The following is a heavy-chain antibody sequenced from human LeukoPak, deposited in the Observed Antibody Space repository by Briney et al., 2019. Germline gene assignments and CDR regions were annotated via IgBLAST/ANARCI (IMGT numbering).Heavy chain of an antibody. CDR1: GGSFSGYY. CDR3: ARGTYYYDSSGHYYVVKNRYYFDY. D-gene: IGHD3-22*01. Sequence: PSETLSLTCAVYGGSFSGYYWSWIRQPPGKGLEWIGEINHSGSTNYNLSLKSRVTISVDTSKNQFSLKLSSVTAADTAVYYCARGTYYYDSSGHYYVVKNRYYFDYWGQGTPVTVSS. CDR2: INHSGST. J-gene: IGHJ4*02. V-gene: IGHV4-34*01.